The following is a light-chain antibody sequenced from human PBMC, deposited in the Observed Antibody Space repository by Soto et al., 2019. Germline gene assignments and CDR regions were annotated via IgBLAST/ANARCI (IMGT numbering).Light chain of an antibody. J-gene: IGKJ3*01. V-gene: IGKV4-1*01. CDR2: WAS. Sequence: DIVMTQSPDSLAVSLGERATINCKSSQSILYSSNNNNYLAWYRQKPGQPPKLLIYWASTRESGVPDRFSGSGSGTDFTLTISSLRAEDVAVYYCQQYYATPFTFGPGTKVDIK. CDR1: QSILYSSNNNNY. CDR3: QQYYATPFT.